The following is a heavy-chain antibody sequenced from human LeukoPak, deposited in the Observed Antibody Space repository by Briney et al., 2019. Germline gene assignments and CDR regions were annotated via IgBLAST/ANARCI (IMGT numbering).Heavy chain of an antibody. D-gene: IGHD3-22*01. Sequence: GGSLRLSCAASGFTFSSYAMSWVRQAPGKGLEWVSAISGSGGSTYYADSVKGRFTISRDNSKNTLYLQMNSLRAEDTAVYYCAKGNYYDSSTEYYFDYWGQGTLVTVSS. CDR2: ISGSGGST. CDR1: GFTFSSYA. V-gene: IGHV3-23*01. J-gene: IGHJ4*02. CDR3: AKGNYYDSSTEYYFDY.